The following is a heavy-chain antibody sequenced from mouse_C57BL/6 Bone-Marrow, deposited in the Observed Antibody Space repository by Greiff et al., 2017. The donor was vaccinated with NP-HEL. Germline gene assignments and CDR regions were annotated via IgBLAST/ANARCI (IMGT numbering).Heavy chain of an antibody. J-gene: IGHJ1*03. CDR3: ARRGITTHWYFDV. V-gene: IGHV1-82*01. CDR2: IYPGDGDT. CDR1: GYAFSSSW. Sequence: QVQLQQSGPELVKPGASVKISCKASGYAFSSSWMNWVKQRPGKGLEWIGRIYPGDGDTNYKGKFKGKATLTADKSSSTAYMQLSSLTSEDSAVYFCARRGITTHWYFDVWGTGTTVTVSS. D-gene: IGHD1-1*01.